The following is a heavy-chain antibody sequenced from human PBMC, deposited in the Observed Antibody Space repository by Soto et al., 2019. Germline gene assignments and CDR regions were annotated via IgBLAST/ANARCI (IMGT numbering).Heavy chain of an antibody. J-gene: IGHJ4*02. CDR1: GFTFSSYW. D-gene: IGHD5-18*01. V-gene: IGHV3-74*01. Sequence: GGSLRLSCAASGFTFSSYWMHWVRQAPGKGLVWVSRINSDGSSTSYADSVKGRFTISRDNAKNTLYLQMNSLRAEDTAVYYCARGPYTAMAPQVDYWGQGTLVTVSS. CDR2: INSDGSST. CDR3: ARGPYTAMAPQVDY.